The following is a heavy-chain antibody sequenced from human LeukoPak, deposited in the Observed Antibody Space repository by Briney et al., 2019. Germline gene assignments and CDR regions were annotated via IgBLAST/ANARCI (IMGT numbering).Heavy chain of an antibody. CDR1: GYTFTGYY. CDR3: ARVDCSGGSCYGRLNWFDP. Sequence: ASVKVSCKASGYTFTGYYMHWVRQAPGQGLEWMGWINPNSGGTNYAQKFQGRVTMTRDTSISTAYMELSRLRSDDTAVYYCARVDCSGGSCYGRLNWFDPWGKGTLVTVSS. D-gene: IGHD2-15*01. CDR2: INPNSGGT. J-gene: IGHJ5*02. V-gene: IGHV1-2*02.